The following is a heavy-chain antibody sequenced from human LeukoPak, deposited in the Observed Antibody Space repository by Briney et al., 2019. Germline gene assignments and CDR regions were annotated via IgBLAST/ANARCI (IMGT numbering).Heavy chain of an antibody. D-gene: IGHD2-2*01. Sequence: GGSLRLSCAASGFTFSSYSMNWVRQAPGKGLEWVSSISSSSSYIYYADSVKGRFTISRDNAKNSLYLQMNSLRAQDTAVYYCARVDCSSTSCVGVSYYYMDVWGKGTTVTVSS. V-gene: IGHV3-21*01. CDR2: ISSSSSYI. J-gene: IGHJ6*03. CDR3: ARVDCSSTSCVGVSYYYMDV. CDR1: GFTFSSYS.